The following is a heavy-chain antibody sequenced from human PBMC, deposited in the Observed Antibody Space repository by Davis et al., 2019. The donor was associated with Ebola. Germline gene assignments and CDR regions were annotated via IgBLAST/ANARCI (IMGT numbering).Heavy chain of an antibody. CDR2: ISSSSTTN. CDR1: GFTFSSYS. V-gene: IGHV3-48*02. J-gene: IGHJ6*02. Sequence: PGGSLRLSCAASGFTFSSYSMNWVRQAPGRGLEWVSYISSSSTTNYYADSVKGRFTISRDNAKNSLYLQMNSLRDEDTAVYYCARDLLEPLYYYYGMDVWGQGTTVTVSS. CDR3: ARDLLEPLYYYYGMDV. D-gene: IGHD1-1*01.